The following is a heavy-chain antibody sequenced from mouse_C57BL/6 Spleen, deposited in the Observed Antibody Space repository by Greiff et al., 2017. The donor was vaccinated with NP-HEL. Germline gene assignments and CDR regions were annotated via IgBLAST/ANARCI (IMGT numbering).Heavy chain of an antibody. D-gene: IGHD6-5*01. Sequence: LVESGAELARPGASVKLSCKASGYTFTSYGISWVKQRTGQGLEWIGEIYPRSGNTYYNEKFKGKATLTADKSSSTAYMELRSLTSEDSAVYFCAKGSYDAMDYWGQGTSVTVSS. V-gene: IGHV1-81*01. CDR2: IYPRSGNT. CDR3: AKGSYDAMDY. CDR1: GYTFTSYG. J-gene: IGHJ4*01.